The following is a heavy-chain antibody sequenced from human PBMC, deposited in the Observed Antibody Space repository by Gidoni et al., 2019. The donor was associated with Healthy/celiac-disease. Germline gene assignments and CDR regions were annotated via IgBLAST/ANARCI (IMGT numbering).Heavy chain of an antibody. Sequence: QVQLVQSGAEVKKPGASVKVSCKASGCTFTSYYMHWVRQAPGQGLEWMGIIKPSGGSTSYAQNFQGRVTMTRDTSTSTVYMELSSLRSEDTAVYYGARDAPRELLYDFDYWGQGTLVTVSS. V-gene: IGHV1-46*01. CDR3: ARDAPRELLYDFDY. CDR1: GCTFTSYY. J-gene: IGHJ4*02. CDR2: IKPSGGST. D-gene: IGHD3-10*01.